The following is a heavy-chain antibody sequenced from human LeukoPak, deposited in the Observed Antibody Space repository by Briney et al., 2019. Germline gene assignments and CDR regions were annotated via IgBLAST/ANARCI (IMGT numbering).Heavy chain of an antibody. D-gene: IGHD1-1*01. J-gene: IGHJ4*02. V-gene: IGHV3-7*01. CDR2: IKQDGSEK. CDR1: GFAFSSYW. CDR3: GREEGMDWNGGGGDY. Sequence: GGSLRLSCAASGFAFSSYWMSWVRQAPGKGLEWVANIKQDGSEKYYVDSVKGRFTISRDNAKNSLYLQMNSLRAEDTAVYYGGREEGMDWNGGGGDYWGQGTLVTVSS.